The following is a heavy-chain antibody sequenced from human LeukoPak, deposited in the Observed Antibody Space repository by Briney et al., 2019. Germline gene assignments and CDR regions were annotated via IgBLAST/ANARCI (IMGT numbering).Heavy chain of an antibody. CDR3: ARDPREVYYGMDV. Sequence: GASVKVSCKASGYTFTGYYMHWVRQAPGQGLEWMGWINPNSGGTNYAQKFQGRVTMTRDTSISTAYMELSRLSSDDTAVYCCARDPREVYYGMDVWGQGTTVTVSS. CDR2: INPNSGGT. J-gene: IGHJ6*02. CDR1: GYTFTGYY. V-gene: IGHV1-2*02.